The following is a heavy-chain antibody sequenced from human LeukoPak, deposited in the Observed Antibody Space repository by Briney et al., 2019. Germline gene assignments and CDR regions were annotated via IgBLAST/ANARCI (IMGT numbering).Heavy chain of an antibody. CDR3: ARGRYSSDY. CDR2: ISGSGSAI. J-gene: IGHJ4*02. CDR1: GFAFSDYY. Sequence: GGSLRLSCAASGFAFSDYYVNWIRRAPGKGLEWVSYISGSGSAIYYADSVKGRFTISRDNAKNSLYLQMDSLRAEDTAVYYCARGRYSSDYWGQGTLVTV. D-gene: IGHD3-9*01. V-gene: IGHV3-11*01.